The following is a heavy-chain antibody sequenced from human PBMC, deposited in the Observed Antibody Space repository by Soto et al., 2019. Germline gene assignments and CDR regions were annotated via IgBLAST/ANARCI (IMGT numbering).Heavy chain of an antibody. CDR3: ARHVGYSYCSYYYYYDMDV. CDR1: GGSISSSSYY. Sequence: SETLSLTCTDSGGSISSSSYYWGWIRQPPGKGLEWIGSIYYSGSTYYNRSLKSRVTISVDTSKNQFSLKLSSVTAADTAVYYCARHVGYSYCSYYYYYDMDVWGQGTMVTVSS. V-gene: IGHV4-39*01. J-gene: IGHJ6*02. D-gene: IGHD5-18*01. CDR2: IYYSGST.